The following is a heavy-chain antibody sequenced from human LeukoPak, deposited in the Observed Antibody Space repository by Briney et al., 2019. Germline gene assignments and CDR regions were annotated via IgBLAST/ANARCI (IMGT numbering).Heavy chain of an antibody. J-gene: IGHJ4*02. Sequence: GGSLRLSCAASGFSFSSYEMNWVRQAPGKGLEWISYISASGTLTHYADSVKGRFTISRDNAKNSLYLQMNSLRAEDTAVYYCAKRGRSEISGIRITMVRGAADYWGQGTLVTVSS. CDR3: AKRGRSEISGIRITMVRGAADY. CDR2: ISASGTLT. D-gene: IGHD3-10*01. CDR1: GFSFSSYE. V-gene: IGHV3-48*03.